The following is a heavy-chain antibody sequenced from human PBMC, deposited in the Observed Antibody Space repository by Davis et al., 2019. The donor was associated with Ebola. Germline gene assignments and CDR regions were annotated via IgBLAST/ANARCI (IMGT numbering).Heavy chain of an antibody. D-gene: IGHD3-3*01. Sequence: PSETLSLTCIVSGGSISNSDYYWAWIRQPPGKGLEWIGSIYYSGTTHYNPSLKSRVTISVDTSKNQFSLKLTSVTATDMAVYYCARHRDGSGHYTYFYYGTDVWGQGTTVTVSS. CDR1: GGSISNSDYY. CDR2: IYYSGTT. V-gene: IGHV4-39*01. J-gene: IGHJ6*02. CDR3: ARHRDGSGHYTYFYYGTDV.